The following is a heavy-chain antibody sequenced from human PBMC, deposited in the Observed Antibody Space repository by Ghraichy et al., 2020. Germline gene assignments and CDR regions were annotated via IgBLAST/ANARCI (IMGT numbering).Heavy chain of an antibody. V-gene: IGHV3-48*02. J-gene: IGHJ6*02. CDR1: GFTFSGYS. CDR2: ITSSSRTI. D-gene: IGHD4-23*01. Sequence: GGSLRLSCVGSGFTFSGYSMNWVRQSPGKGLEWVSYITSSSRTISYADSVKGRFTISRDNAQNSLYLQMNSLRDDDTAVYYCARGSTVVRFFYSDGMNVWGQGTTVPVSS. CDR3: ARGSTVVRFFYSDGMNV.